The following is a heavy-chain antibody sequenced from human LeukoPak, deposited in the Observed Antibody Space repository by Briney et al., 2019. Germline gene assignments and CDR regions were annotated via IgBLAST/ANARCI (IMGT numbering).Heavy chain of an antibody. CDR1: GGSISSYY. D-gene: IGHD5-12*01. Sequence: PSETLSLTCTVSGGSISSYYWSWIRQPPGKGLEWIGYIYYSGSTNYNPSLKSRVTISVDTSKNQFSLKLSSVTAADTAVYYCAREHGYSGYEGYYYYMDVWGKGTTVTISS. CDR3: AREHGYSGYEGYYYYMDV. J-gene: IGHJ6*03. CDR2: IYYSGST. V-gene: IGHV4-59*01.